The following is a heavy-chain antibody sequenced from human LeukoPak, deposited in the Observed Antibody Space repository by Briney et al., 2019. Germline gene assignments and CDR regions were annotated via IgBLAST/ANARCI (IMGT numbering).Heavy chain of an antibody. Sequence: PGGSLRLSCAASGFTVSSNYMSWIRQPPGKGLEWIGEINHSGSTNYNPSLKSRVTISVDTSKNRFSLKLTSVTAADTAVYYCARVLAVAGTGFDYWGQGILVTVSS. CDR3: ARVLAVAGTGFDY. CDR1: GFTVSSNY. D-gene: IGHD6-19*01. V-gene: IGHV4-34*01. J-gene: IGHJ4*02. CDR2: INHSGST.